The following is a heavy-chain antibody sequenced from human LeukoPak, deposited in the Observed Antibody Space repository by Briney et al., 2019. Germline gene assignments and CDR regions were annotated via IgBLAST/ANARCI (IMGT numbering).Heavy chain of an antibody. CDR3: ARHGGSSADYYYYYYMDV. V-gene: IGHV4-4*09. CDR2: IYTSGST. D-gene: IGHD3-16*01. J-gene: IGHJ6*03. Sequence: SETLSLTCTVSGGSISSYYWSWIRQPAGKGLEWIGYIYTSGSTNYNPSLKSRVTISVDTSKNRFSLELSSVTAADTAVYYCARHGGSSADYYYYYYMDVWGKGTTVTVSS. CDR1: GGSISSYY.